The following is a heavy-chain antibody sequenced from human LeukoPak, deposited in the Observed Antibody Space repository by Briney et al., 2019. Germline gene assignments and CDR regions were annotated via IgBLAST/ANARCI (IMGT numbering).Heavy chain of an antibody. D-gene: IGHD3-3*01. J-gene: IGHJ6*03. V-gene: IGHV4-38-2*01. Sequence: PSETLSLTCALSGYSISSGYYWGWIRQPPGKGLEWIGSIYHSGSTYYNPSLKSRVTISVDTSKNQFSLKLSSVTAADTAVYYCARQRGPYDFWSGYPYYMDVWGKGTTVTVSS. CDR3: ARQRGPYDFWSGYPYYMDV. CDR2: IYHSGST. CDR1: GYSISSGYY.